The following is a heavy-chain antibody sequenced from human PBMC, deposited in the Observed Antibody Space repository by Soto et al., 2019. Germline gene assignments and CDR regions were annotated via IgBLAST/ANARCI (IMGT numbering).Heavy chain of an antibody. D-gene: IGHD1-26*01. CDR2: ISGGGTFT. CDR1: GFSFSSYA. CDR3: AKSGPTNFFDY. Sequence: PGGSLRLSCATTGFSFSSYAMNWVRQVKGKGLEWVSGISGGGTFTYYTDSVKGRFTISRDDSRDTLYLKMNGLRPDDTAVYYCAKSGPTNFFDYWGQGTLVTVSS. V-gene: IGHV3-23*01. J-gene: IGHJ4*02.